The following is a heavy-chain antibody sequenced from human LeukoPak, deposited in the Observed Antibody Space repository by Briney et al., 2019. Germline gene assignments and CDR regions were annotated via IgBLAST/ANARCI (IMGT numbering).Heavy chain of an antibody. J-gene: IGHJ4*02. D-gene: IGHD6-19*01. CDR3: AAAGMDY. Sequence: PGGSLRLSCAASGLIFSNYWVTWARQAPGKGLEWVANIKQDGSEKYYVDSVKGRFTISRDNAKKSLYLQVNSLRAEDTAVYYCAAAGMDYWGQGTLVTVSS. CDR1: GLIFSNYW. V-gene: IGHV3-7*01. CDR2: IKQDGSEK.